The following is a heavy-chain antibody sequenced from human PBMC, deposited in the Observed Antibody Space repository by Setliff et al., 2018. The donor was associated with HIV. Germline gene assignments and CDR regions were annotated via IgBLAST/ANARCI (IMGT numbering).Heavy chain of an antibody. CDR2: ISPXDSDT. CDR3: ARPPLXXXGGXYXXXFX. CDR1: GYSFTNFW. Sequence: PGESLKISCKGSGYSFTNFWIAWVRQMPGKGLEWMGVISPXDSDTRYSPSFQXXVTISADKSVSTAXXXXSSLKASDXXXYXXARPPLXXXGGXYXXXFXWGRGTXXXVSX. J-gene: IGHJ4*03. D-gene: IGHD3-3*01. V-gene: IGHV5-51*01.